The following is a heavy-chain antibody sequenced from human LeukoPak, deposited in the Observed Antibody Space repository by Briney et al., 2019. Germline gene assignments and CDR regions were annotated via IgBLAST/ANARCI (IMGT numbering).Heavy chain of an antibody. J-gene: IGHJ4*02. V-gene: IGHV4-59*08. Sequence: SETLSLTCTVSGASVTDYYWSWIRQSPGKGLEWISYIHHSGNSDYNPSLRSRVTTSLDTSKNQFSLNLISVTAADTAVYYWARHAGGISATGTRPFDYWGQGTLVTVSS. CDR1: GASVTDYY. CDR3: ARHAGGISATGTRPFDY. CDR2: IHHSGNS. D-gene: IGHD6-13*01.